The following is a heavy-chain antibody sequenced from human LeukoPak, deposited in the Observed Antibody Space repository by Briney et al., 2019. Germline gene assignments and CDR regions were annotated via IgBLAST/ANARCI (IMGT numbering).Heavy chain of an antibody. V-gene: IGHV3-66*01. J-gene: IGHJ6*02. CDR2: IYSDDLT. Sequence: GGSLRLSCAGSGFDVSSTYMSWVRQAPGKGLEWVSVIYSDDLTYYADSVKGRFTISRDNPKNTLYLQMSSVRAEDTAVYYCARRTGAATGLFYFYYGMDVWGQGTTVTVSS. D-gene: IGHD6-13*01. CDR3: ARRTGAATGLFYFYYGMDV. CDR1: GFDVSSTY.